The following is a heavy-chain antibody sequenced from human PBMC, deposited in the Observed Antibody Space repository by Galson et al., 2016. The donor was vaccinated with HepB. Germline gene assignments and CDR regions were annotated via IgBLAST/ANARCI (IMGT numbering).Heavy chain of an antibody. Sequence: SLRLSCAASGFTFRTHWMQWFRQAPGKGLVWVSQISSDGTTRRYADSVKGRFTISRDNAANRLYLQMSGLRAEDTAVYHCATEYWGNPHSWGQGTLVTVSS. CDR2: ISSDGTTR. CDR1: GFTFRTHW. CDR3: ATEYWGNPHS. D-gene: IGHD3-16*01. J-gene: IGHJ4*02. V-gene: IGHV3-74*01.